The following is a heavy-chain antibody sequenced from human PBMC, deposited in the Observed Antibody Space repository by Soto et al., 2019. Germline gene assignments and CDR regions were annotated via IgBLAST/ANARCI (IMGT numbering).Heavy chain of an antibody. J-gene: IGHJ6*02. CDR2: IWYDGSKK. CDR3: ARDRDTAMADYYYYYGMDV. Sequence: QVQLVESGGGVVQPGRSLRLSCAASGFTFSSYGMHWVRQAPGKGLEGVAVIWYDGSKKYYADSVKCRFTISRDNSKNTLYLQMNSLRAEDTAVYYCARDRDTAMADYYYYYGMDVWGQGTTVTVSS. D-gene: IGHD5-18*01. CDR1: GFTFSSYG. V-gene: IGHV3-33*01.